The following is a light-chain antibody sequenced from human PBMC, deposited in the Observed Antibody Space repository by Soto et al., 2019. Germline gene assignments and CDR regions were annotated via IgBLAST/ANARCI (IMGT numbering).Light chain of an antibody. V-gene: IGLV2-8*01. CDR2: EVN. Sequence: QSVLTQPPSASGSPGQSVTISCTGTSRDVGGFQYVSWYQQKSGKAPKLIIYEVNERPSGVPDRFSGSKSDNTASLTVSGLQAEDEADYYCSAYVGLNNVLFGGGTKVTVL. J-gene: IGLJ2*01. CDR1: SRDVGGFQY. CDR3: SAYVGLNNVL.